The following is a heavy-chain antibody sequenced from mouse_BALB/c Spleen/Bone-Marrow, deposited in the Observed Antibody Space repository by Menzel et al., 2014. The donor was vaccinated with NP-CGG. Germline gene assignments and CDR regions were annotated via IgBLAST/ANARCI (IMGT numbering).Heavy chain of an antibody. CDR1: GFTFSSYG. V-gene: IGHV5-6*02. J-gene: IGHJ3*01. CDR3: ARRGLYDGSAWFAY. CDR2: INSGGSYT. D-gene: IGHD2-3*01. Sequence: DVMLVESGGDLVKPGGSLKLSCAASGFTFSSYGMSWVRQTPDKRLEWVATINSGGSYTYYSDSVKGRFTISRDNAKNTLYLQMSGRKSEDTAMYYCARRGLYDGSAWFAYWGQGTLVTVSA.